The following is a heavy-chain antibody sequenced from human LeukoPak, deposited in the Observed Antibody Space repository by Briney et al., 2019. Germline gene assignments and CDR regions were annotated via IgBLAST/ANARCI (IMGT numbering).Heavy chain of an antibody. CDR2: ISYDGSNK. CDR1: GFTFSSYA. Sequence: QPGRSLRLSCAASGFTFSSYAMHWVRQAPGKGLEWVAVISYDGSNKYYADSVKGRFTMSRDNSKNTLYLQMNSLRAEDTAVYYCARSKYRRIVLMVYECWGQGTLVTVSS. CDR3: ARSKYRRIVLMVYEC. J-gene: IGHJ4*02. V-gene: IGHV3-30-3*01. D-gene: IGHD2-8*01.